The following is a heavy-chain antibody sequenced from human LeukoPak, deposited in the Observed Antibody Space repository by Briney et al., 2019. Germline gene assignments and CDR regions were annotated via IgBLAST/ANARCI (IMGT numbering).Heavy chain of an antibody. CDR3: ARRFGYYGSGSYYTYFDY. Sequence: ASVKVSCKASGCTFTSYGISWVRQAPGQGLEWVGWISAYNGNTNYAQKLQGRVTMTTDTSTSTAYMELRSLRSDDTAVYYCARRFGYYGSGSYYTYFDYWGQGTLVTVSS. CDR1: GCTFTSYG. CDR2: ISAYNGNT. D-gene: IGHD3-10*01. J-gene: IGHJ4*02. V-gene: IGHV1-18*01.